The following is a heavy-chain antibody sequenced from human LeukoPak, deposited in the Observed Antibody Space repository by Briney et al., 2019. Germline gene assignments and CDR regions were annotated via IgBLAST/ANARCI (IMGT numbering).Heavy chain of an antibody. CDR1: GGSISSSSDY. Sequence: SETLSLTCTVSGGSISSSSDYWGWIRQPPGKGLEWIGSIYYSGSTYYNPSLKSRVTISVDTSKNQFSPKLSSVTAADTAVYYCAGIAARASGIDYWGQGTLVTVSS. CDR3: AGIAARASGIDY. V-gene: IGHV4-39*01. CDR2: IYYSGST. J-gene: IGHJ4*02. D-gene: IGHD6-6*01.